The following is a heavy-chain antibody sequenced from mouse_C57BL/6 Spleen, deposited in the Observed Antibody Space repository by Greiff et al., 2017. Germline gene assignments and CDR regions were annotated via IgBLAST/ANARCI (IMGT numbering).Heavy chain of an antibody. D-gene: IGHD2-3*01. CDR3: ARHGGEHGYYYFDY. CDR2: FYPGSGSI. J-gene: IGHJ2*01. CDR1: GYTFTEYT. Sequence: VLLVESGAELVKPGASVKLSCKASGYTFTEYTIHWVKQRPGQGLEWIGWFYPGSGSIKYNEKFKDKATLTADKSSSTVYMELSRLTSEDSAVYFFARHGGEHGYYYFDYWGQGTTLTVSS. V-gene: IGHV1-62-2*01.